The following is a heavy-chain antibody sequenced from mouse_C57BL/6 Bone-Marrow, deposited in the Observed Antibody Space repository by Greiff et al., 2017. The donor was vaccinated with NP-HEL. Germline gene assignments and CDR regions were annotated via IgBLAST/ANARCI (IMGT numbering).Heavy chain of an antibody. J-gene: IGHJ1*03. Sequence: QVQLQQSGAELVKPGASVKLSCKASGYTFTSYWMHWVKQRPGQGLEWIGMIHPNSGGTNYNEKFKSKATLTVDKSSSTAYMQLSSLTSEDSAVYYCARGGSSYWYFDVWGTGTTVTVSS. CDR2: IHPNSGGT. CDR3: ARGGSSYWYFDV. CDR1: GYTFTSYW. V-gene: IGHV1-64*01. D-gene: IGHD1-1*01.